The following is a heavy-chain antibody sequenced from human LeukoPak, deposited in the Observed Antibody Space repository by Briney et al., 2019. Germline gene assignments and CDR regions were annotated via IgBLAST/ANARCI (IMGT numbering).Heavy chain of an antibody. V-gene: IGHV1-69*05. CDR1: GGTLSSYA. J-gene: IGHJ3*02. CDR2: IIPIFGTA. D-gene: IGHD3-22*01. CDR3: ARDRRPYYYDSSGYYYHDAFDI. Sequence: GASVKVSCKASGGTLSSYAISWVRQAPGQGLEWMGGIIPIFGTANYAQKLQGRVTITTDESTSTAYMELSSLRSEDTAVYYCARDRRPYYYDSSGYYYHDAFDIWGQGTMVTVSS.